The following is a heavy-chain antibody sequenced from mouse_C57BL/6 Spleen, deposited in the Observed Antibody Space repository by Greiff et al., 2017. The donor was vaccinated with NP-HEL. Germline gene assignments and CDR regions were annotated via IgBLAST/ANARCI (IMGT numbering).Heavy chain of an antibody. V-gene: IGHV1-15*01. D-gene: IGHD2-4*01. CDR3: TRSEVYYDYDYAMDY. CDR1: GYTFTDYE. Sequence: VQLQQSGAELVRPGASVTLSCKASGYTFTDYEMHWVKQTPVHGLEWIGAIDPETGGTAYNQKFKGKAILTADKSSSTAYMELRSLTSEDSAVYYCTRSEVYYDYDYAMDYWGQGTSVTVSS. CDR2: IDPETGGT. J-gene: IGHJ4*01.